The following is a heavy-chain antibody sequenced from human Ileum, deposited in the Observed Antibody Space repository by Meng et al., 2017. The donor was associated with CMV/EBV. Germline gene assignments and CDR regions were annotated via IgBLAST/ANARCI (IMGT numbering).Heavy chain of an antibody. V-gene: IGHV3-23*03. CDR3: AKERGYGMDV. CDR2: IYSGGSST. CDR1: GFSVSNND. J-gene: IGHJ6*02. Sequence: GGSLRLSCAASGFSVSNNDMSWVRQAPGKGLEWVSVIYSGGSSTYYADSVKGRFTISRDNSKNTLYLQMNSLRAEDTAVYYCAKERGYGMDVWGQGTTVTVSS.